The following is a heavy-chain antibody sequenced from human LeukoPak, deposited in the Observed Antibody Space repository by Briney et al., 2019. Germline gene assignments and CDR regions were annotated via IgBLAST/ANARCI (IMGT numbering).Heavy chain of an antibody. CDR3: ARGGGYCSSTSCYGPWYFDL. J-gene: IGHJ2*01. CDR2: ISSSSSYI. V-gene: IGHV3-21*01. Sequence: PGGSLRLSCAASGFTFSSYSMNWVRHDPGKGLEWVSSISSSSSYIYYADSVKGRFAISRDNAKNSLYLQMNSLRAEDTAVYYCARGGGYCSSTSCYGPWYFDLWGRGTLVTVSS. CDR1: GFTFSSYS. D-gene: IGHD2-2*01.